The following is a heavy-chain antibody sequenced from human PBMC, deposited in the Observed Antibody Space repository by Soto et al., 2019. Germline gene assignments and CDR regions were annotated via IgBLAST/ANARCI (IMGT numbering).Heavy chain of an antibody. J-gene: IGHJ4*02. CDR1: GYTFTSYG. CDR2: ISAYNGNT. CDR3: ASSDIVVVPAAMCH. V-gene: IGHV1-18*01. Sequence: ASVKVSCKASGYTFTSYGISWVRQAPGQGLEWMGWISAYNGNTNYAQKLQGRVTMTTDTSTSTAYMELRSLRSDDTAVYYCASSDIVVVPAAMCHWGQGTLVTVSS. D-gene: IGHD2-2*01.